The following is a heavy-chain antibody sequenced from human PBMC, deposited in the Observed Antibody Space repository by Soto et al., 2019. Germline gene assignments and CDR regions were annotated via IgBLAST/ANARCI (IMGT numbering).Heavy chain of an antibody. CDR3: ARIRTMVRGVIINYYYGMDV. Sequence: SGPTLVNPTQTLTLTCTFSGFSLSTSGMCVSWIRQPPGKALEWLALIDWDDDKYYSTSLKTRLTISKDTSKNQVVLTMTNMDPVDTATYYCARIRTMVRGVIINYYYGMDVWGQGTTDTVSS. V-gene: IGHV2-70*01. CDR1: GFSLSTSGMC. J-gene: IGHJ6*02. CDR2: IDWDDDK. D-gene: IGHD3-10*01.